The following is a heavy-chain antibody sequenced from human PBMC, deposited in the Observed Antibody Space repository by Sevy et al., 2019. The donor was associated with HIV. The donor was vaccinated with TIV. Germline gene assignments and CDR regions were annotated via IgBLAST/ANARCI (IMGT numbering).Heavy chain of an antibody. D-gene: IGHD3-10*01. CDR1: GGTFSNYA. CDR2: IIPIFGTA. Sequence: ASVKVSCKASGGTFSNYAISWVRQAPGQGLEWMGGIIPIFGTANYVQKFQGRVTITADESTSTAYMQLSSLRSEDTAVYFCAKGGDGSGSYFDCWGQGTLVTVSS. J-gene: IGHJ4*02. V-gene: IGHV1-69*13. CDR3: AKGGDGSGSYFDC.